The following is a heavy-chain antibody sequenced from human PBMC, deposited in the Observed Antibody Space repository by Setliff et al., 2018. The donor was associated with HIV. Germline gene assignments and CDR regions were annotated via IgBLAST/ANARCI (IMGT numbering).Heavy chain of an antibody. CDR3: VRGVIDRYYYMDV. V-gene: IGHV4-61*08. CDR1: GDSVSSGAYY. Sequence: SETLSLTCTVSGDSVSSGAYYWNWIRPHPGKGLEWIGYIYYNGGAYYSPSLKSRVTVAVDLSKNQFSLRLNSVSPADTAVYYCVRGVIDRYYYMDVWGKGTTVTVSS. J-gene: IGHJ6*03. CDR2: IYYNGGA.